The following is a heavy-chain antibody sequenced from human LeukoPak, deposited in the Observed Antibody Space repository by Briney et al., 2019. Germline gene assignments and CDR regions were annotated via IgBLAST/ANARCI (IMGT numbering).Heavy chain of an antibody. CDR3: AREDTAGAFDI. J-gene: IGHJ3*02. Sequence: GGSQRLSCAASGFTFSSYAMSWVRQAPGKGLEWVSYISTSGSTISYADSVKGRFTISRDNAKNSLYLQMNSLRAEDTAVYYCAREDTAGAFDIWGQGTMVTVSS. CDR2: ISTSGSTI. D-gene: IGHD5-18*01. V-gene: IGHV3-48*04. CDR1: GFTFSSYA.